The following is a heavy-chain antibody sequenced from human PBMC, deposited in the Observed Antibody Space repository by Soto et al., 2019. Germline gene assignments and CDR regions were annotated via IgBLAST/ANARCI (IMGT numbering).Heavy chain of an antibody. V-gene: IGHV1-69*01. CDR2: IIPLFGTT. CDR1: GDTFKNCV. D-gene: IGHD3-10*01. J-gene: IGHJ6*02. CDR3: AAELGFGKLSVV. Sequence: QVQVVQSGVEVRRPGSSVKVSCKASGDTFKNCVISWVRQAPGQGLEWMGGIIPLFGTTAFSQRFQGSLTITPDESTTTAYMELRRLRSEDTATYYCAAELGFGKLSVVWGQGTTVIVSS.